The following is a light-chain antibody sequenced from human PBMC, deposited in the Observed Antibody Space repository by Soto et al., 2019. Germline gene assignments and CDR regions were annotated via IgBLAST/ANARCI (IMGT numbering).Light chain of an antibody. CDR3: QQYNTYPYT. Sequence: DIPMTQSPSTLSASVGDTVTITCRASQSLIDWLAWYQQKPGKAPKLLIYYASSLEGGVPSRFRGSGSGTEYTLTIRSLQPDDFATYYCQQYNTYPYTFGQGTKLEIK. CDR2: YAS. J-gene: IGKJ2*01. V-gene: IGKV1-5*01. CDR1: QSLIDW.